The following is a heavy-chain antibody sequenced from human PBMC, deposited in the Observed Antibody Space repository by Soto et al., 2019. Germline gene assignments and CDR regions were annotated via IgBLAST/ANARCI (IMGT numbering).Heavy chain of an antibody. CDR3: ARVLEGMYVLWFGGEDGMDV. CDR2: IYYSGST. CDR1: GGSISSYY. Sequence: SETLSLTCTVYGGSISSYYWSWIRQPPGKGLEWIGYIYYSGSTNYNPSLKSRVTISVDTSKNQFSLKLSSVTAADTAVYYCARVLEGMYVLWFGGEDGMDVWGQGTTVTVSS. D-gene: IGHD3-10*01. J-gene: IGHJ6*02. V-gene: IGHV4-59*01.